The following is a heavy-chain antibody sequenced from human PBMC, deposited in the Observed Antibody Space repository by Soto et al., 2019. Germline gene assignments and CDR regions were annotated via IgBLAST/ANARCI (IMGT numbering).Heavy chain of an antibody. J-gene: IGHJ6*03. V-gene: IGHV4-59*01. D-gene: IGHD3-3*01. CDR1: GGSISSYY. Sequence: SETLSLSCTVSGGSISSYYWSWIRQPPGKGLEWIGYIYYSGSTNYNPSLKSRVTISVDTSKNQFSLKLSSVTAADTAVYYCARNGALHFGVPPDYYYYYMDVWGKGTTVTVSS. CDR2: IYYSGST. CDR3: ARNGALHFGVPPDYYYYYMDV.